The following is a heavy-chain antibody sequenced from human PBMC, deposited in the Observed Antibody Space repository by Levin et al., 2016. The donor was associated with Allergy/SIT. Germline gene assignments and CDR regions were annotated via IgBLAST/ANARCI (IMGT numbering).Heavy chain of an antibody. D-gene: IGHD5-18*01. CDR3: ARDWTLYSYGPGY. J-gene: IGHJ4*02. Sequence: WIRQPPGKGLEWVAVIWYDGSNKYYADSVKGRFTISRDNSKNTLYLQMNSLRAEDTAVYYCARDWTLYSYGPGYWGQGTLVTVSS. CDR2: IWYDGSNK. V-gene: IGHV3-33*01.